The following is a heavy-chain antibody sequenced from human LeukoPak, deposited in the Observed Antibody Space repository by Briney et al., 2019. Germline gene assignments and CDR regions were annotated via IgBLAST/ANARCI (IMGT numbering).Heavy chain of an antibody. J-gene: IGHJ3*02. Sequence: SETLSLTCTLSSGSISSYYWRWIRQPAGEGLEWIGRIYTSGSTNNNPSLKSRVTMSVDTSKNQFSLKLSSVTAADTAVYYCARDRAPDSSGFLPFDAFDIWGQGTMVTVSS. CDR2: IYTSGST. CDR1: SGSISSYY. CDR3: ARDRAPDSSGFLPFDAFDI. D-gene: IGHD3-22*01. V-gene: IGHV4-4*07.